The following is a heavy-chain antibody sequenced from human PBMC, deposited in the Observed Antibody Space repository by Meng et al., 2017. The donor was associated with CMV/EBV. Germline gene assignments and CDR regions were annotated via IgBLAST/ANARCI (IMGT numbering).Heavy chain of an antibody. V-gene: IGHV3-21*01. J-gene: IGHJ4*02. CDR3: ARVYIAAAGVSDY. Sequence: GESLKISCAASGFTFRTYNMNWVRQAPGKGLEWVSSISSSSSYIYYADSVKGRFTISRDNAKNSLYLQMNSLRAEDTAVYYCARVYIAAAGVSDYWGQGTLVTVSS. D-gene: IGHD6-13*01. CDR2: ISSSSSYI. CDR1: GFTFRTYN.